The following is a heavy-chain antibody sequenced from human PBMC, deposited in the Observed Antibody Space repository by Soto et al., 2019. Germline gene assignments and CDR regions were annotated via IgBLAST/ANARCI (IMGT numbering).Heavy chain of an antibody. CDR3: AKDQGTSWYEIHY. J-gene: IGHJ4*02. Sequence: EVQLLESGGGLVQPGGSLRLSCAASGFTFSNYAVTWVRKAPGKGLEWVSTISGSGGSTYYADSVKGRFTISRHNSKNTLYLQMNSLRAEDTAVYYCAKDQGTSWYEIHYWGQGTLVTVSS. CDR1: GFTFSNYA. CDR2: ISGSGGST. D-gene: IGHD6-13*01. V-gene: IGHV3-23*01.